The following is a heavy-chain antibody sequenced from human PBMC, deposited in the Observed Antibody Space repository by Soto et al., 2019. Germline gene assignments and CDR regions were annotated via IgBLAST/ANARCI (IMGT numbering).Heavy chain of an antibody. CDR2: ISSSGANT. D-gene: IGHD3-3*01. Sequence: EVQLLDSGGGWVQPGGSLRLSCATSGFIFDNYAMAWVRQAPGKGLEWVSTISSSGANTYYAASVKGRFTISRDNAKNTLYLEMDSLRGEDTAVYYCAKVSSERFLEWLLYFDYWGQGTLVTVSS. CDR1: GFIFDNYA. CDR3: AKVSSERFLEWLLYFDY. J-gene: IGHJ4*02. V-gene: IGHV3-23*01.